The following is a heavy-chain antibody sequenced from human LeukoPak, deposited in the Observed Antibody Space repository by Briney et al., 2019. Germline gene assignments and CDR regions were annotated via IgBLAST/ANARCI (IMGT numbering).Heavy chain of an antibody. J-gene: IGHJ4*02. CDR2: IIPIFGTA. V-gene: IGHV1-69*05. CDR1: GGTFSSYA. D-gene: IGHD5-24*01. Sequence: SVKVSCKASGGTFSSYAISWVRQAPGLGLEWMGRIIPIFGTANYAQKFQGRVTITTDESTSTAYMELSSLRSEDTAVYYCARGDVRKDGYRFDYWGQGTLVTVSS. CDR3: ARGDVRKDGYRFDY.